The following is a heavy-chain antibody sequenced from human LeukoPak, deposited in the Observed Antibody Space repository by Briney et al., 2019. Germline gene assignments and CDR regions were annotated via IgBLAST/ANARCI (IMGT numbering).Heavy chain of an antibody. CDR2: FDPEDGET. CDR1: GYTLTELS. V-gene: IGHV1-24*01. J-gene: IGHJ4*02. Sequence: ASVKVSCKVSGYTLTELSMHWVRQAPGKGLEWMGGFDPEDGETIYARKFQGRVTMTEDTSTDTAYMELSSLRSEDTAVYYCATEGKAYCGGDCALDYWGQGTLVNVSS. D-gene: IGHD2-21*02. CDR3: ATEGKAYCGGDCALDY.